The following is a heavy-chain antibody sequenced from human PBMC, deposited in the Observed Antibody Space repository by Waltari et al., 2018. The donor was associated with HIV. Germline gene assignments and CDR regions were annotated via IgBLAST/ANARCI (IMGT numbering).Heavy chain of an antibody. D-gene: IGHD6-19*01. CDR1: GYSISSGYY. CDR3: ATIRAVAGSYYFDA. CDR2: IYHSGSS. J-gene: IGHJ4*02. V-gene: IGHV4-38-2*02. Sequence: QVQLQESGPGLVKPSETLSLTCSVSGYSISSGYYWGWLRQPPGKGLEWIGNIYHSGSSYHPPALESRVTISVDTSKNQFSLKVSSMTAADTALYYCATIRAVAGSYYFDAWGQGILVTVSS.